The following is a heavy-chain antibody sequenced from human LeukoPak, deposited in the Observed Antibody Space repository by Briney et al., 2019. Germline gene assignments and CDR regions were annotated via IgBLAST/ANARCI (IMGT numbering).Heavy chain of an antibody. CDR3: AKDTVNSGSSY. Sequence: GGSLRLSCAASGVIFSNYWMHWVRQAPGKGLVWVSRINRDGSSTSYADSVKGRFTISRDNSKNTLYLRMNSLRAADTAVYYCAKDTVNSGSSYWGQGTLVTVSS. CDR1: GVIFSNYW. V-gene: IGHV3-74*01. D-gene: IGHD6-19*01. J-gene: IGHJ4*02. CDR2: INRDGSST.